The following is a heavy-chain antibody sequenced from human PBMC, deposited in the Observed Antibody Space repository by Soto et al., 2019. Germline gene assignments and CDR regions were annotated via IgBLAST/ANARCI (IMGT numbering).Heavy chain of an antibody. J-gene: IGHJ6*02. V-gene: IGHV4-30-4*01. CDR2: IYYSGST. CDR3: ARPGSTGYYGMDV. CDR1: GGSISSGDYY. D-gene: IGHD1-1*01. Sequence: PSETLSLTCTVSGGSISSGDYYWSWIRQPPGKGLEWIGYIYYSGSTYYNPSLKSRVTISVDTSKNQFSLKLGSVTAADTAVYYCARPGSTGYYGMDVWGQGTTVTVSS.